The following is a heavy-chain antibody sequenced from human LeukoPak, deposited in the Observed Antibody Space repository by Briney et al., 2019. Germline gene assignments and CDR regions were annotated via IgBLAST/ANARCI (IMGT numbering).Heavy chain of an antibody. Sequence: PGGSLRLSCAASGFTFSGSAMHWVRQASGKGLEWVGRIRSKANSYATAYAASVKGRFTISRDDSKNTAYLQMNSLTAEDTAVYYCARGSITGESNHYFDYWGQGTLVVVSS. D-gene: IGHD7-27*01. J-gene: IGHJ4*02. CDR2: IRSKANSYAT. CDR1: GFTFSGSA. CDR3: ARGSITGESNHYFDY. V-gene: IGHV3-73*01.